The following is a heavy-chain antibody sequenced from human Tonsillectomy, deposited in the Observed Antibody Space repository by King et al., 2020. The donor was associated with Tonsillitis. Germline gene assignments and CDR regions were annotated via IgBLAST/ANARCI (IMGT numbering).Heavy chain of an antibody. CDR3: ARVMSVAGNFDI. J-gene: IGHJ3*02. D-gene: IGHD6-19*01. V-gene: IGHV4-38-2*01. CDR1: GYSFSSGYY. Sequence: QLQESGPGLVKPSETLSLTCAVSGYSFSSGYYWGWIRQPPGKGLEWIGSIYHSGSTYYNPSLKSRVTISLDTSKNQFSLKLNSVTAADTAVYYCARVMSVAGNFDIWPRDNGHRLF. CDR2: IYHSGST.